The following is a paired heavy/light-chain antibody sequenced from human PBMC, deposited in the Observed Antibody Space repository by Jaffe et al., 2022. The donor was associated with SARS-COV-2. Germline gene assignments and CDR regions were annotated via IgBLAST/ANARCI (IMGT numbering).Light chain of an antibody. CDR3: QQYGNSPQT. V-gene: IGKV3-20*01. Sequence: ETLLTQSPGTLSLSPGGRATLSCRASQTVTSNYLAWYQHKPGQTPRLLIYGASTRATGFPDRFSGGGSGTDFTLTISRLEPEDFAVYYCQQYGNSPQTFGQGTRLEIQ. CDR1: QTVTSNY. J-gene: IGKJ2*01. CDR2: GAS.
Heavy chain of an antibody. D-gene: IGHD3-22*01. CDR3: ARDRGYYDNGV. J-gene: IGHJ4*02. CDR1: GYSISSGFY. V-gene: IGHV4-38-2*02. CDR2: IYHTGST. Sequence: QVQLQESGPGLVKPSETLSLTCSVSGYSISSGFYWAWIRLSPRKGLEWIGSIYHTGSTNYNPSLKSRVTISVDTSKNQFSLKLSSVTAADTAVYYCARDRGYYDNGVWGQGTLVTVSS.